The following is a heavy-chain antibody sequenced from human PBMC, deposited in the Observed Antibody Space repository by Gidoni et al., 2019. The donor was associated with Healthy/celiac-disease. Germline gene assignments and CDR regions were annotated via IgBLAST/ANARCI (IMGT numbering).Heavy chain of an antibody. J-gene: IGHJ4*02. Sequence: EVQLVESGGGLVKPGGSLRLSCAASRFTFSNAWMSWVRQAPGKGLEWVGRIKSKTDGETTDYAAPVKGRFTISRNDSKNTLYLQMNSLKTEDTAVYYCTTDLIVGATSLWGQGTLVTVSS. CDR1: RFTFSNAW. CDR3: TTDLIVGATSL. CDR2: IKSKTDGETT. V-gene: IGHV3-15*01. D-gene: IGHD1-26*01.